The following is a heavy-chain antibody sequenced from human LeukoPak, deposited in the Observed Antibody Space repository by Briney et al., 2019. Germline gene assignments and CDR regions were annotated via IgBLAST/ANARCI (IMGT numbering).Heavy chain of an antibody. CDR2: IYYSGST. Sequence: PSETLSLTCTVSGGSISSSSYYWGWIRQPPGKGLEWIGSIYYSGSTYYNPSLKSRVTISVDTSKNQFSLKLSSVTAADTAVYYCARAAVTYLFDYYYYMDVWGKGTTVTVSS. V-gene: IGHV4-39*07. J-gene: IGHJ6*03. CDR3: ARAAVTYLFDYYYYMDV. CDR1: GGSISSSSYY. D-gene: IGHD4-23*01.